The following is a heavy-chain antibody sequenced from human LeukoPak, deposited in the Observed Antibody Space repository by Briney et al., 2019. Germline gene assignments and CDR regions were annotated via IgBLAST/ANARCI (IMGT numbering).Heavy chain of an antibody. CDR1: GFTFSSYS. Sequence: GGSLRLSCAASGFTFSSYSMNWVRQAPGKGLEWVSSISSSSSYIYHADSVKGRFTISRDNAKNSLYLQMNSLRAEDTAVYYCARGTSGYDYWGQGTLVTVSS. D-gene: IGHD3-22*01. CDR2: ISSSSSYI. J-gene: IGHJ4*02. V-gene: IGHV3-21*01. CDR3: ARGTSGYDY.